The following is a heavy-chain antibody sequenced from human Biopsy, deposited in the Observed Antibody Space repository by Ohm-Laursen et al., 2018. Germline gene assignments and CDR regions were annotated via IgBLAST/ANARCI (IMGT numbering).Heavy chain of an antibody. CDR3: ARDSGILNYGNFKYYHYYGMDV. CDR1: GESFSGYY. J-gene: IGHJ6*02. D-gene: IGHD4-11*01. CDR2: IYYSVMT. Sequence: SETLSLTCAVYGESFSGYYWTWIRRPSGKGLEWIGHIYYSVMTNYNPSLQSRVSISVDTSRNQVSLTLSSVTAADTAVYYCARDSGILNYGNFKYYHYYGMDVWGQGTKVTVSS. V-gene: IGHV4-59*01.